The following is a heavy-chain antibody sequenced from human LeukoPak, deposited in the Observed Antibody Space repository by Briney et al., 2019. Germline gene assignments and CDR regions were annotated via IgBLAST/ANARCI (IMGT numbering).Heavy chain of an antibody. CDR3: ARAYRTRRGDD. D-gene: IGHD5-12*01. Sequence: ASVKVSCKASGYTFTGYYMHWARQAPGQGLEWMGRINPNSGGTNYAQKFQGRVTMTRNTSISTAYMELSSLRSEDTAVYYCARAYRTRRGDDWGQGTLVTVSA. J-gene: IGHJ4*02. CDR2: INPNSGGT. CDR1: GYTFTGYY. V-gene: IGHV1-2*06.